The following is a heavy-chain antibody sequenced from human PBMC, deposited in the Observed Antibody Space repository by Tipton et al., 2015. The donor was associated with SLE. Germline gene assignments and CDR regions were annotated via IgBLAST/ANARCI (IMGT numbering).Heavy chain of an antibody. CDR1: GYTLSSYA. CDR3: ARTLLDYYYYMDV. Sequence: QLVQSGAEFKKPGTSVKVSCKASGYTLSSYAISWVRQAPGQGLEWMGWISTYTGNTNYAQKLQGRVTMAIDTSTCTAYMELRSLTSNDTAVYYCARTLLDYYYYMDVWGKGTTVTV. J-gene: IGHJ6*03. V-gene: IGHV1-18*01. CDR2: ISTYTGNT.